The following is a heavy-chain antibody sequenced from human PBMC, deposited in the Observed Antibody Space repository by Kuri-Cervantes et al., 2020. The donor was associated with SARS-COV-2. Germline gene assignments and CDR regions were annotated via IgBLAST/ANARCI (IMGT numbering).Heavy chain of an antibody. CDR2: IYYSGST. CDR1: GGSIRGSSYY. V-gene: IGHV4-39*01. CDR3: ASQVDTAMAFDY. Sequence: SETLSLTCTVSGGSIRGSSYYWGWIRQPPGKGLEWIGSIYYSGSTYYNPSLKSRVTISVDTSKNQFSLKLSSVTAADTAVYYCASQVDTAMAFDYWGQGTLVTVSS. D-gene: IGHD5-18*01. J-gene: IGHJ4*02.